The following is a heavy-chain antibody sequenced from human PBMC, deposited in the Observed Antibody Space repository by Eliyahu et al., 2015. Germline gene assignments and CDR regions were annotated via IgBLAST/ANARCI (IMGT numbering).Heavy chain of an antibody. CDR2: IFSNDGK. CDR1: GFSLSNARMG. D-gene: IGHD3-9*01. Sequence: QVTLKESGPVLVKPTETLTLTCTVSGFSLSNARMGVSWNRQPPGKALEWLAHIFSNDGKTYSTSLKSRLTISKDTSKSQVVLTMTNMDPVDTATYYCARTGPEYYDILTGYYGSNWFDPWGQGTLVTVSS. V-gene: IGHV2-26*01. CDR3: ARTGPEYYDILTGYYGSNWFDP. J-gene: IGHJ5*02.